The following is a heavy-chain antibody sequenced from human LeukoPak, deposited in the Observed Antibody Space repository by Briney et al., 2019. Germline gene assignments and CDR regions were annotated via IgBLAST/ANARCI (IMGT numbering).Heavy chain of an antibody. CDR1: GGSFSGYY. J-gene: IGHJ4*02. CDR3: ARERFHDILTGYYKAHSAIDY. Sequence: SETLSLTCAVYGGSFSGYYWSWIRQPPGKGLEWIGEINHSGSTNYNPSLKSRVTISVDTSKNQFSLKLSSVTAADTAVYYCARERFHDILTGYYKAHSAIDYWGQGTLVTVSS. V-gene: IGHV4-34*01. CDR2: INHSGST. D-gene: IGHD3-9*01.